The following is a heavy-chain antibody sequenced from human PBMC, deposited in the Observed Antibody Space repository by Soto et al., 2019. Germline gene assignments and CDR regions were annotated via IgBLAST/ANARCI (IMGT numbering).Heavy chain of an antibody. CDR3: ARLAEWFHTFRSPFDY. D-gene: IGHD3-3*01. Sequence: QVQLQESGPGLVKPSQTLSLTCTVSGGSISSSGYYWSWIRQHPGKGLEWIGYIYYSGSTYYNPSLKSRVTISVDTSKNQFSLKLSSVTAADTAVYYCARLAEWFHTFRSPFDYWGQGTLVTVSS. V-gene: IGHV4-31*03. J-gene: IGHJ4*02. CDR2: IYYSGST. CDR1: GGSISSSGYY.